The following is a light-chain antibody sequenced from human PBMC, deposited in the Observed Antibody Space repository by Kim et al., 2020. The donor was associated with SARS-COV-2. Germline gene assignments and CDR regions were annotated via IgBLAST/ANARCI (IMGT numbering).Light chain of an antibody. V-gene: IGKV1-5*01. CDR3: QQYNSQSYT. CDR1: QSLSSW. J-gene: IGKJ2*01. Sequence: SASVGDRVTITCRASQSLSSWLAWYQQKPGKAPKVLIYDASTLESGVPSRFSGSGYRTEFTLTISSLQPDDFATYYCQQYNSQSYTFGQGTKLEI. CDR2: DAS.